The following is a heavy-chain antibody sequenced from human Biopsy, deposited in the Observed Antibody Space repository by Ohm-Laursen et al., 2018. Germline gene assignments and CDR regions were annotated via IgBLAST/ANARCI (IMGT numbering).Heavy chain of an antibody. D-gene: IGHD3-9*01. J-gene: IGHJ1*01. Sequence: SSVKVSCKVPGGTFSNYGVNWVRQAPGQALEWLGGNITILGTGNYAQKFQDRVTVATDTSTSPATMELRSLRSDDTAVYYCETKLTGYFHHWGQGTLVIVSS. CDR3: ETKLTGYFHH. CDR1: GGTFSNYG. V-gene: IGHV1-69*05. CDR2: NITILGTG.